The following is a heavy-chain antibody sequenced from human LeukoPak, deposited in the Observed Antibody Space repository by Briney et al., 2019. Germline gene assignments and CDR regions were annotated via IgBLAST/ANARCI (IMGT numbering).Heavy chain of an antibody. CDR1: GFTFGDYT. J-gene: IGHJ5*02. V-gene: IGHV3-49*03. Sequence: GGSLRLSCTASGFTFGDYTMSWFRQPPGKGLEWVGFIRSKASGGTTDYAASVRGRFTTSRDDSKSIAYLQLNGLKTEDTAVYYCARGGYLYGAWGQGSLVTVSS. CDR3: ARGGYLYGA. D-gene: IGHD3-10*01. CDR2: IRSKASGGTT.